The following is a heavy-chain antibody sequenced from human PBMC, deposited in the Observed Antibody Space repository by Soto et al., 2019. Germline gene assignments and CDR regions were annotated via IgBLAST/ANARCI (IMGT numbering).Heavy chain of an antibody. CDR1: GYSFTSYG. CDR2: ISADNGNT. V-gene: IGHV1-18*01. CDR3: ARDGYFDY. J-gene: IGHJ4*02. Sequence: QVQLVQSGAEVKKPGASVKVSCKASGYSFTSYGIAWVRQAPGQGLEWMGRISADNGNTNYAPKVQGRVTMTTDTFTSTAYMELRSLRSDATAVYYCARDGYFDYWGQGTLVTVSS.